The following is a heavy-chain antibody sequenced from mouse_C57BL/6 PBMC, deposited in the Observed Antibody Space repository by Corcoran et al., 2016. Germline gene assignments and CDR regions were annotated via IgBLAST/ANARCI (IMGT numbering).Heavy chain of an antibody. J-gene: IGHJ4*01. V-gene: IGHV1-81*01. D-gene: IGHD1-1*01. Sequence: QVQLQQSGAELVKPGASVKISCKASGYTFTSYGISWVKQRTGQGLEWIGEIYPRSGNTYYNEKFKGKATLTADKSSSTAYMELRSLTSEDSAVYFCAREGFTTVVATDYAMDYWGQGTSVTVSS. CDR2: IYPRSGNT. CDR1: GYTFTSYG. CDR3: AREGFTTVVATDYAMDY.